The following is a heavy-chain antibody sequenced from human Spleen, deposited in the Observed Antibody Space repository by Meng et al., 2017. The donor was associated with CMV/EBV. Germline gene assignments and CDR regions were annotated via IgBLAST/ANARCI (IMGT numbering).Heavy chain of an antibody. CDR1: YTFTGDY. D-gene: IGHD2-15*01. CDR3: ARVRGLCSGGSCYSDFDY. J-gene: IGHJ4*02. CDR2: INPNTGGT. V-gene: IGHV1-2*02. Sequence: YTFTGDYLHWVRQAPGQGLEWMGWINPNTGGTSYAQKFQGRVTMTRDTSINTAYMELSRLRSDDTAVYYCARVRGLCSGGSCYSDFDYWGQGTLVTVSS.